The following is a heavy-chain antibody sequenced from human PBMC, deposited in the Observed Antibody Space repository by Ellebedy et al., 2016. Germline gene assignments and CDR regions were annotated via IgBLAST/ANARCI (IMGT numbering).Heavy chain of an antibody. CDR1: DGSISSGGYY. J-gene: IGHJ4*02. CDR3: ARGRAGLLWFDK. Sequence: SETLSLXXTVSDGSISSGGYYWTWIRQHPGKGLEWIAYMSHSGSTYHNPSLKSRVSISLDTSKNQFSLKLTSVTAADTAVYYCARGRAGLLWFDKWGQGTLVTVSS. V-gene: IGHV4-31*03. D-gene: IGHD3-10*01. CDR2: MSHSGST.